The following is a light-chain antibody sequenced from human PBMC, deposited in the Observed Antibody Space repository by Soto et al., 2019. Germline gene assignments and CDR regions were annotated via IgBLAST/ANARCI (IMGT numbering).Light chain of an antibody. CDR3: QQYNSYSSFP. CDR1: QNINNY. J-gene: IGKJ1*01. Sequence: DIQMTQSPSSLSSSVGDRVTITSQASQNINNYLNWYQQKPGRAPKLRIYKASTLKSGVPSRFSGSGSGTEFTLTISSLQPDDFATYYRQQYNSYSSFPFGQGTKVDI. CDR2: KAS. V-gene: IGKV1-5*03.